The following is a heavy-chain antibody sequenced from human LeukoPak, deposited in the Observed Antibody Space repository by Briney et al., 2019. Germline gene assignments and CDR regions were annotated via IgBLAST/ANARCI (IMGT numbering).Heavy chain of an antibody. V-gene: IGHV3-74*01. D-gene: IGHD6-19*01. J-gene: IGHJ4*02. CDR2: INTDGTVT. CDR3: ATKQWLAPPPDS. Sequence: GGSLRLSCAASGFTFSRYWMLWVRQAPGKGLESDSRINTDGTVTTYADSVKGRFTVSRDNADNTMFLQMNSVRDEDTAVYYCATKQWLAPPPDSWGQGTPVTVSS. CDR1: GFTFSRYW.